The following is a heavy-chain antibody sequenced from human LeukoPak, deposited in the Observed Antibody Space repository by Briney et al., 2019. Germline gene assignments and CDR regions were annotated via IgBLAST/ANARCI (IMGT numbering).Heavy chain of an antibody. CDR1: GYTFTSYD. CDR3: ARGSQYYYDSSGYPLPDY. CDR2: MNPNSGNT. Sequence: ASVKVSCKASGYTFTSYDINWVRQATGQGLEWMGWMNPNSGNTGYAQKFQGRVTITADESTSTAYMELSSLRSEDTAVYYCARGSQYYYDSSGYPLPDYWGQGTLVTVSS. D-gene: IGHD3-22*01. J-gene: IGHJ4*02. V-gene: IGHV1-8*01.